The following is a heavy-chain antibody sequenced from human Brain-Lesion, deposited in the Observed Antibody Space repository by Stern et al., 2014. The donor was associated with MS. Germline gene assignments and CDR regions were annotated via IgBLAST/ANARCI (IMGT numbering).Heavy chain of an antibody. Sequence: VHLVESGPGLVKPSQTLSLSCTVSGGSISSGGYYWSWIRQPAGKGLEWIGRIFNSGSTSYKPSLKGRVPIPIATSKNQFSLRLNSMTAADTAVYYCARGRVVPGFQYYATDVWGQGTTVIVSS. J-gene: IGHJ6*02. V-gene: IGHV4-61*02. D-gene: IGHD2-2*01. CDR3: ARGRVVPGFQYYATDV. CDR1: GGSISSGGYY. CDR2: IFNSGST.